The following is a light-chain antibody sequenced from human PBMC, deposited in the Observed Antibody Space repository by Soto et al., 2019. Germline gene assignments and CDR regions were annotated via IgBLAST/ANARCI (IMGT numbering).Light chain of an antibody. J-gene: IGKJ1*01. CDR2: DAS. V-gene: IGKV1-6*01. CDR1: QGIRND. CDR3: LQDSDYPWT. Sequence: AIQMTQSPSSLSASVGDRVTITCRASQGIRNDLGWYQQKPGKAPKLLIHDASYLQSGVPSRFSGSGSGKDFTLTIGGLQPEYFATYYCLQDSDYPWTFGQGTKVEVK.